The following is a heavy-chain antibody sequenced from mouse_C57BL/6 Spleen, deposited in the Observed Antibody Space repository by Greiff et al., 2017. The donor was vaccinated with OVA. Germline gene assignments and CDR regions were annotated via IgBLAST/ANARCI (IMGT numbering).Heavy chain of an antibody. CDR2: ISGGGGNT. V-gene: IGHV5-9*01. Sequence: DVQLVESGGGLVKPGGSLKLSCAASGFTFSSYTMSWVRQTPEKRLEWVATISGGGGNTYYPDSVKGRFTISRDNAKNTLYLQMSSLRSEDTALYYCARQRANWDDYWYFDVWGTGTTVTVSS. CDR1: GFTFSSYT. CDR3: ARQRANWDDYWYFDV. D-gene: IGHD4-1*01. J-gene: IGHJ1*03.